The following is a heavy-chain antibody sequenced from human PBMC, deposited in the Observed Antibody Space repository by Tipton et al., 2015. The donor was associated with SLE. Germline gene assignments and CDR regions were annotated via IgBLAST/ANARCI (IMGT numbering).Heavy chain of an antibody. V-gene: IGHV3-21*01. D-gene: IGHD3-22*01. CDR2: ISSSSSYI. CDR3: ARGYYHSSGYYLRYYYYGMDV. CDR1: GFTFSSYS. Sequence: SLRLSCAASGFTFSSYSMNWVRQAPGKGLEWVSSISSSSSYIYYADSVKGRFTISRDNAKNSLYLQMNSLRVEDTAMYYCARGYYHSSGYYLRYYYYGMDVWGQGTTVTVSS. J-gene: IGHJ6*02.